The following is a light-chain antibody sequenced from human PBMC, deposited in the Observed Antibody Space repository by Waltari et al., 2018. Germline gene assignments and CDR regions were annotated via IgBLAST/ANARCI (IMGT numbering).Light chain of an antibody. CDR1: QSVGNN. Sequence: EIVMTQSPATLSVSSGERATLSCRASQSVGNNLVWYQHKPGQAPRLLMYGASIRSVDFPSRFSGSGSGTEFTLTISGLQSEDFALYYCQQYYNWPRTFGQGTKVEIK. CDR2: GAS. CDR3: QQYYNWPRT. J-gene: IGKJ1*01. V-gene: IGKV3D-15*01.